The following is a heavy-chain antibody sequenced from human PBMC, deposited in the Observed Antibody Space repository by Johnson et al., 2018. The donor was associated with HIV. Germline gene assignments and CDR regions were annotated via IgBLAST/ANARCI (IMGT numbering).Heavy chain of an antibody. V-gene: IGHV3-7*03. CDR2: IKQDGSEK. CDR3: AKDSSHIVPGRPQLDAFDI. D-gene: IGHD2-21*01. Sequence: VQLVESGGGLVQPGGSLRLSCAASGFTFSSYWMSWVRQAPGKGLEWVANIKQDGSEKYYVDSVKGRFTISRDKAKNTLYLQMNSLRAEDTAVYYCAKDSSHIVPGRPQLDAFDIWGQGTMVTVSS. CDR1: GFTFSSYW. J-gene: IGHJ3*02.